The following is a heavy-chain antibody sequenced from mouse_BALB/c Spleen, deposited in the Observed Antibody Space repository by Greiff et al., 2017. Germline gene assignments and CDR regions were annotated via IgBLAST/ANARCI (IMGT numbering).Heavy chain of an antibody. J-gene: IGHJ3*01. V-gene: IGHV3-2*02. Sequence: EVQLQQSGPGLVKPSQSLSLTCTVTGYSITSDYAWNWIRQFPGNKLEWMGYISYSGSTSYNPSLKSRISITRDTSKNQFFLQLNSVTTEDTATYYCARFTTATPFAYWGQGTLVTVSA. CDR3: ARFTTATPFAY. CDR1: GYSITSDYA. CDR2: ISYSGST. D-gene: IGHD1-2*01.